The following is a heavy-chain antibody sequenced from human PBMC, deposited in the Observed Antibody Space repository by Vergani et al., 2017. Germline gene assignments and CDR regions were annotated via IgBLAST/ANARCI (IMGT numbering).Heavy chain of an antibody. CDR2: ISWNSGSI. Sequence: EVQLVESGGGLVQPGRSLRLSCAASGFTFDDYAMHWVRQAPGKGLEWVSGISWNSGSIGYADSVKGRFTISRDNAKNSLYLQMNSLRAEDTALYYCAKGWRTGGAPIMYDAFDIWGQGTMVTVSS. CDR1: GFTFDDYA. V-gene: IGHV3-9*01. J-gene: IGHJ3*02. D-gene: IGHD5-24*01. CDR3: AKGWRTGGAPIMYDAFDI.